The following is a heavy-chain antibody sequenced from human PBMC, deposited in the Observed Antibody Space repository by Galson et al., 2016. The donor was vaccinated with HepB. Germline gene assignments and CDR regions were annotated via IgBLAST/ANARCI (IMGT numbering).Heavy chain of an antibody. CDR3: ARSGTYTNRIGMDV. CDR2: VYSSGNT. V-gene: IGHV3-53*01. J-gene: IGHJ6*02. CDR1: GFTVSSNY. D-gene: IGHD3-10*01. Sequence: LRLSCAASGFTVSSNYMSWVRQAPGKGLEWVSVVYSSGNTYYAGSVKGRVTISREDAKNSLHLQMNSLTAGDTAVYYCARSGTYTNRIGMDVWGQGTTVTVSS.